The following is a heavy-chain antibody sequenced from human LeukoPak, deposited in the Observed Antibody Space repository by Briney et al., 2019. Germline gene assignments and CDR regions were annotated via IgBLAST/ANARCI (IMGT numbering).Heavy chain of an antibody. CDR1: GFTFSDYY. CDR2: IYSGGST. Sequence: PGGSLRLSCAASGFTFSDYYMSWIRQAPGKGLEWVSVIYSGGSTYYADSVKGRFTISRDNSKNTLYLQMNSLRAEDTAVYYCAREKAAAGTTYYFDYWGQGTLVTVSS. D-gene: IGHD6-13*01. CDR3: AREKAAAGTTYYFDY. J-gene: IGHJ4*02. V-gene: IGHV3-53*01.